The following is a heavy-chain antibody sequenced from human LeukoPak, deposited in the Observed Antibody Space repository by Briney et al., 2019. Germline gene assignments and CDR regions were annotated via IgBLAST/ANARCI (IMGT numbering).Heavy chain of an antibody. D-gene: IGHD2-15*01. CDR1: GGSINNYY. CDR3: ARGRYCSADICSGGDAFDI. J-gene: IGHJ3*02. V-gene: IGHV4-4*07. Sequence: SETLSLTCTVSGGSINNYYWSWIRQPAGKGLEWIGRIYTRGSTNYNPSLKSRVTMSVDTSKIQFSLKLSSVTAADTAVYYCARGRYCSADICSGGDAFDIWGQGTMVSASS. CDR2: IYTRGST.